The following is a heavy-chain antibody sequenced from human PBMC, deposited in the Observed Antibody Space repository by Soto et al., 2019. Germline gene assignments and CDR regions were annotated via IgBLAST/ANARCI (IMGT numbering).Heavy chain of an antibody. J-gene: IGHJ5*02. V-gene: IGHV3-33*01. Sequence: QVQLVESGGGVVQPGRSLRLSCAASGFSFSSYGMHWVRQAPGKGLGWVAVIWYDGSNNYYADSVKGRFTISRDNSKNTLYLQMNSLRAEDTAVYYCARDAGPGGWLDPWGQGTLVTVSS. CDR1: GFSFSSYG. CDR2: IWYDGSNN. CDR3: ARDAGPGGWLDP.